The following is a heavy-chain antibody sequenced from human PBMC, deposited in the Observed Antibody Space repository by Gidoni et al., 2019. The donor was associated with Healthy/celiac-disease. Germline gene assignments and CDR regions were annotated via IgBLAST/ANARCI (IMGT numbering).Heavy chain of an antibody. J-gene: IGHJ6*02. CDR2: IYTSGST. CDR3: ARAGDTGSYYYGMDV. D-gene: IGHD3-10*01. Sequence: QVQLQESGPGLVKPSETLSLPCTVPGRSLSSYYWGWIRPPAGQGLEWIGRIYTSGSTNYNPSLKSRVTMSVDTSKNQFSLKLSSVTAADTAVYYCARAGDTGSYYYGMDVWDQGTTVTVSS. V-gene: IGHV4-4*07. CDR1: GRSLSSYY.